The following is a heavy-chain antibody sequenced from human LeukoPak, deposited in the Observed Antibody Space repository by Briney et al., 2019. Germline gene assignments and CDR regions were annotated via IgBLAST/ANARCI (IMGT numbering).Heavy chain of an antibody. Sequence: GGSLRLSCAASGFTFSDYEMNWVRQAPGKGLEWVSYISSSASIIYYSDSVKGRFTISRDNAKNSLYLQMNSLTAEDTAVHYCVRAYHPGGWFDPWGQGTLVTVSS. CDR3: VRAYHPGGWFDP. D-gene: IGHD2-21*01. CDR1: GFTFSDYE. CDR2: ISSSASII. J-gene: IGHJ5*02. V-gene: IGHV3-48*03.